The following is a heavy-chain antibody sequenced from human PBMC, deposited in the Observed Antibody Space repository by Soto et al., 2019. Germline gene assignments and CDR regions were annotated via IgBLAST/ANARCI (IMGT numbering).Heavy chain of an antibody. J-gene: IGHJ5*02. Sequence: PSETLSLTCAVYGGSFSGYYWSWIRQPPGKGLEWIGEINHSGSTNYNPSLKSRVTISVDTSKSLFSLKLSSVTAADTAVYYCARGLYDPWGQGTLVTVSS. CDR1: GGSFSGYY. CDR2: INHSGST. CDR3: ARGLYDP. V-gene: IGHV4-34*01.